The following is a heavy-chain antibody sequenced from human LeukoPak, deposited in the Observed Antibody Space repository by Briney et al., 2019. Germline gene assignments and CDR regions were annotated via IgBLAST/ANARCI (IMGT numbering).Heavy chain of an antibody. CDR2: ISGSGGST. D-gene: IGHD6-13*01. J-gene: IGHJ4*02. CDR3: AKTREHSSSWEYYFDY. V-gene: IGHV3-23*01. CDR1: GFTFSSYA. Sequence: GGSLRLSCAASGFTFSSYAMSWVRQAPGKGLEWVSAISGSGGSTYYADSVKGRFTISRDNSKDTLYLQMNSLRAEDTAVYYCAKTREHSSSWEYYFDYWGQGTLVTVSS.